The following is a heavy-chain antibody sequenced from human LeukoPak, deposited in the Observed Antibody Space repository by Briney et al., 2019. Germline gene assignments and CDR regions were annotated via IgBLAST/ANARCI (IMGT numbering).Heavy chain of an antibody. CDR2: INPNSGGT. D-gene: IGHD2-8*01. CDR1: GYTFTGYY. J-gene: IGHJ6*03. CDR3: ARDRSGYCTNGVCSSHPYYYYYYMDV. V-gene: IGHV1-2*02. Sequence: ASVKVSCKASGYTFTGYYMHWVRHAPGQGLEWMGWINPNSGGTNYAQKFQGRVTMARDTSISTAYMELSRLRSDDTAVYYCARDRSGYCTNGVCSSHPYYYYYYMDVWGKGTTVTVSS.